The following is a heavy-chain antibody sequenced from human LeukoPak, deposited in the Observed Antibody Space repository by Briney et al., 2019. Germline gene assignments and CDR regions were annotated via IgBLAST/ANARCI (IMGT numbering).Heavy chain of an antibody. CDR3: AKHPAFDY. J-gene: IGHJ4*02. V-gene: IGHV3-7*01. Sequence: GGSLRLSCAASGFTVGMNWMSWVRQAPGKGRGWVANIKQDGSDKKYVESVKGRFTIARDNGRSSLCLQMNSLRGEETGVYFCAKHPAFDYWAQGSLVSVSS. CDR1: GFTVGMNW. D-gene: IGHD2-21*01. CDR2: IKQDGSDK.